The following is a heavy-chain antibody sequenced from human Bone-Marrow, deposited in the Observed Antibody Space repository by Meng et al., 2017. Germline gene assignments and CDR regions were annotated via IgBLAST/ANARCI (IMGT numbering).Heavy chain of an antibody. D-gene: IGHD1-14*01. CDR1: GLSFSNCL. CDR3: TSNRAMDV. V-gene: IGHV3-7*01. Sequence: GESLKISCAAAGLSFSNCLMSWVRQDPGKGLEWVAYINQDGSETNYVESVKGRFSISRENTKNSLDLQMNSLRAEDTAVYYCTSNRAMDVWGQGTTVTVSS. J-gene: IGHJ6*02. CDR2: INQDGSET.